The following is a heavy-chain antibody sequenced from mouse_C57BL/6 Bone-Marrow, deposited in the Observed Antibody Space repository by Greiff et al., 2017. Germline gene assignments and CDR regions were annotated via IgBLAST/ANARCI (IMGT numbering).Heavy chain of an antibody. CDR1: GYTFTDYY. Sequence: EVQLQQPGPELVKPGASVKISCKASGYTFTDYYIAWVKQSRGQSLEWIGDIYPNNGGTNYNQKFKGKATLTVDKSSSTAYMELRSLTSEDTAVYYCRIYYGYYEFAYWGQGTLVTVSA. J-gene: IGHJ3*01. CDR2: IYPNNGGT. V-gene: IGHV1-18*01. D-gene: IGHD2-1*01. CDR3: RIYYGYYEFAY.